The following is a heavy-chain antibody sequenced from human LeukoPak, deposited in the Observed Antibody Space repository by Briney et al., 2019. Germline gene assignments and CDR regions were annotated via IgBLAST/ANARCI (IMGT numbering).Heavy chain of an antibody. CDR3: ARDAASNSCWFDP. D-gene: IGHD4-23*01. V-gene: IGHV1-46*01. J-gene: IGHJ5*02. CDR1: GYTFINYY. CDR2: INPSAGSS. Sequence: VASVKVSCKASGYTFINYYMRWVRQAPGQGLEWMGIINPSAGSSNHAQKFQGRVTMTRDTSTSTVYMELSSLRSEDTAVYYCARDAASNSCWFDPWGQGTLVTVSS.